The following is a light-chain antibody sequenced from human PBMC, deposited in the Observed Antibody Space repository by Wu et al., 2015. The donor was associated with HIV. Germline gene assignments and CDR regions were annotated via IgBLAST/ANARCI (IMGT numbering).Light chain of an antibody. V-gene: IGKV1-39*01. Sequence: DIQMTQSPSSLSASVGDTVTISCRASQSISSYLNWYQQKPGKAPNLLIHAASNLQSGVPSRFSGSESETDFTLTINNLQPEDFATYYCQQSYSTPSPYIFGQGTKLEV. CDR1: QSISSY. CDR3: QQSYSTPSPYI. CDR2: AAS. J-gene: IGKJ2*01.